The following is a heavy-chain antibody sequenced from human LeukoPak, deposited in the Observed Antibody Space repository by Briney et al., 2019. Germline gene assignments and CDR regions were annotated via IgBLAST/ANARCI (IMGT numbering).Heavy chain of an antibody. Sequence: PSETLSLTCAVSGYSISSGYYWGWIRQPPGKGLEWIGSIYHSGSTYYNPSLKSRVTISVDTSKNQFSLKLSSVTAADTAVYYCARVLNGELDYWGQGTLVTVSS. CDR1: GYSISSGYY. J-gene: IGHJ4*02. D-gene: IGHD4-17*01. V-gene: IGHV4-38-2*01. CDR3: ARVLNGELDY. CDR2: IYHSGST.